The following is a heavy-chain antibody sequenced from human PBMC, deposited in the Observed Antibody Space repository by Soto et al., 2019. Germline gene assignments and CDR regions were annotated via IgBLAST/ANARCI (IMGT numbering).Heavy chain of an antibody. D-gene: IGHD4-17*01. J-gene: IGHJ4*02. V-gene: IGHV4-4*02. Sequence: SETLSLTCAVSGASVTSPNWWSWVRQPPGKGLEWIGDIYHSDNTNYNPSLKSRDTISLDKSKNQLSLRLSSVTAADTAVYYCARLDYSDSQRIYYLDYWGQGTLVTVSS. CDR3: ARLDYSDSQRIYYLDY. CDR2: IYHSDNT. CDR1: GASVTSPNW.